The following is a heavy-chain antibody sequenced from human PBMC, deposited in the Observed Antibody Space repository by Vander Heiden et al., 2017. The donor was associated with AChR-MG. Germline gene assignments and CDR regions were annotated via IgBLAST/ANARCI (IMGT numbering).Heavy chain of an antibody. Sequence: QVQLLQSGAEVKKPGSSVKVSCKASGGRFSNYAINWVRQAPGQGLEWMGGIIPSFGTANYAQKFQGRVTITADESTTTVYMELSSLRSEDTAVYYCARGEEGDDFWNGRSDYWGQGTQVTVSP. CDR2: IIPSFGTA. CDR3: ARGEEGDDFWNGRSDY. D-gene: IGHD3-3*01. V-gene: IGHV1-69*01. CDR1: GGRFSNYA. J-gene: IGHJ4*02.